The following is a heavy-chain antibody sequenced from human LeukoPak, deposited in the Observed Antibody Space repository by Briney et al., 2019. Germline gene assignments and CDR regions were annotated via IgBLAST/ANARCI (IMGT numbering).Heavy chain of an antibody. J-gene: IGHJ6*02. D-gene: IGHD6-6*01. CDR1: GGSISSYY. CDR2: IYYSGST. CDR3: ARHQTLAGYYYYGMDV. Sequence: SETLSLTCTVSGGSISSYYWSWIRQPPGKGLEWIGYIYYSGSTNYNPSLKSRVTISVDTSKNQFSLKLSSVTAADTAVYYCARHQTLAGYYYYGMDVWGQGTTVTVSS. V-gene: IGHV4-59*08.